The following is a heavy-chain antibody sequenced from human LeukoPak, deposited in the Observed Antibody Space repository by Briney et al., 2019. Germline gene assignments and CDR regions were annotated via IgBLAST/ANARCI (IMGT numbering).Heavy chain of an antibody. CDR3: ARDFDSSGYYPFY. D-gene: IGHD3-22*01. Sequence: SETLTLTCAVSGGSFSDYYWSWIRQSPGRGLEWIGEINQSGSTDYNPSLKSRVIISMDTSKTQFSLNLSSVTAADTAVYYCARDFDSSGYYPFYWGQGPPVPGSS. CDR1: GGSFSDYY. CDR2: INQSGST. J-gene: IGHJ4*02. V-gene: IGHV4-34*01.